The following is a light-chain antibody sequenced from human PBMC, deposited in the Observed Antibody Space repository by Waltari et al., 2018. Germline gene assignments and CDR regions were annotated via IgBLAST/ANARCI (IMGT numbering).Light chain of an antibody. CDR2: WAS. CDR1: QSLLHFSNNEFY. CDR3: QQYYSIPYT. Sequence: DIVMTQSPEYLAVSLGERATINCKSSQSLLHFSNNEFYLAWYQQKPGQSPKLPVHWASTRESGVPDRFSGSGSGREFTLTISSLQAEDVAVYYCQQYYSIPYTFGQGTRLEIK. J-gene: IGKJ2*01. V-gene: IGKV4-1*01.